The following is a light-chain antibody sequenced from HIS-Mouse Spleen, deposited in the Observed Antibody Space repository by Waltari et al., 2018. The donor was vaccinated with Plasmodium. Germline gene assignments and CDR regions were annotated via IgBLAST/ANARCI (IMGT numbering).Light chain of an antibody. Sequence: SYELTQPPSVSVSPGHTARLPCSGDALPKQSAYWYQQKSGQAPVLVIYEDSKRPSGIPERFSGSSSGTMATLTISGAQVEDEADYYCYSTDSSGNHRVFGGGTKLTVL. CDR3: YSTDSSGNHRV. J-gene: IGLJ3*02. CDR1: ALPKQS. CDR2: EDS. V-gene: IGLV3-10*01.